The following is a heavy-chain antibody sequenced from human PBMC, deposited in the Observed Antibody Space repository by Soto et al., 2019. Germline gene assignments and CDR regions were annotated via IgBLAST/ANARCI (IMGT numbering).Heavy chain of an antibody. Sequence: LRLSCAASGFTFSSYGMHWVRQAPGKGLEWVAVIWYDGSNKYYADSVKGRFTISRDNSKNTLYLQMNSLRAEDTAVYYCAREDIVVVPTAIPLGYYYGMDVWGQGTTVTVSS. J-gene: IGHJ6*02. CDR1: GFTFSSYG. CDR2: IWYDGSNK. CDR3: AREDIVVVPTAIPLGYYYGMDV. D-gene: IGHD2-2*02. V-gene: IGHV3-33*01.